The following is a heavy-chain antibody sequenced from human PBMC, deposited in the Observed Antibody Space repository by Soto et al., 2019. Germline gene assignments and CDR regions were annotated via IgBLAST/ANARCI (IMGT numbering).Heavy chain of an antibody. CDR3: ARSLTEGYCTITGCYTRPLYGMDV. D-gene: IGHD2-2*02. CDR1: GYPLSGYY. Sequence: SVKGSCAAAGYPLSGYYIHWLRQAPGKGLEWMGWINPNSGGTNYAQKFQGRVTVTRDTPTSTAYMELSRLTSDDTAVYYCARSLTEGYCTITGCYTRPLYGMDVWGQGTTVTVSS. CDR2: INPNSGGT. J-gene: IGHJ6*02. V-gene: IGHV1-2*02.